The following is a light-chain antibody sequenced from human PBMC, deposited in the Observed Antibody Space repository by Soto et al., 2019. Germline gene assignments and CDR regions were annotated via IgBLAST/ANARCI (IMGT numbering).Light chain of an antibody. J-gene: IGLJ2*01. V-gene: IGLV2-14*03. Sequence: QSALTQPASVSGSPGQSITISCTVTSSDVGGYNYVSWYQHHPGKAPKLMIYDVSNRPSGVSNRFSGSKSGNTASLTISGLQTEDEADHYCSLYTSSSTLVFGGGTKLTVL. CDR1: SSDVGGYNY. CDR2: DVS. CDR3: SLYTSSSTLV.